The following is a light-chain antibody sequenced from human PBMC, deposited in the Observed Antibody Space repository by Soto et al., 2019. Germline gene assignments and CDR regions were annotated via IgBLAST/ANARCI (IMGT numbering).Light chain of an antibody. Sequence: DIQMTQSPSTLSESVGDRVTITCRASQSISSWLAWYQQKPGKAPNLLIYKASSLESGVPSRFSGSGSGTEFTLTINSLQPDDFATYYCQQYNTYPITFGQGTRLDIK. CDR3: QQYNTYPIT. CDR1: QSISSW. V-gene: IGKV1-5*03. J-gene: IGKJ5*01. CDR2: KAS.